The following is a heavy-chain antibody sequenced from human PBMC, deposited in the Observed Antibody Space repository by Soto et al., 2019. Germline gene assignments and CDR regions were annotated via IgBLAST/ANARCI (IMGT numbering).Heavy chain of an antibody. D-gene: IGHD3-3*01. CDR3: ARRAKYYDFWSGYSPINWFDP. V-gene: IGHV4-39*01. CDR2: ISYRGST. J-gene: IGHJ5*02. CDR1: GGSISRDGFY. Sequence: SETLSLTCNVSGGSISRDGFYWSWVRQLPAGGLEWIGYISYRGSTYYSPSLRSRVAISVDTSKNQFSLKLSSVTAADTAVYYCARRAKYYDFWSGYSPINWFDPWGQGTLVTVSS.